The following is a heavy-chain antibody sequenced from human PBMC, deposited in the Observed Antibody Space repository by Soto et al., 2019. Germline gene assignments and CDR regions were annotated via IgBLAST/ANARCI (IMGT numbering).Heavy chain of an antibody. J-gene: IGHJ5*02. CDR3: AKQGDYDFWSSSNNWLDP. V-gene: IGHV3-23*01. CDR2: IGGRGGST. Sequence: CAASGFSFSSYAISWVRQAPGKGLEWVSSIGGRGGSTYYADSVKGRFTISRDNSKNTVYLQMNSLRVEDTAVYYCAKQGDYDFWSSSNNWLDPWGQGTLVTVSS. D-gene: IGHD3-3*01. CDR1: GFSFSSYA.